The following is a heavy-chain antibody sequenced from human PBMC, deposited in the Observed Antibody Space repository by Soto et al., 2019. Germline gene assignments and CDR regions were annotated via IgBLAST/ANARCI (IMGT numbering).Heavy chain of an antibody. CDR3: ARGRYCLTGRCFPNWFDS. J-gene: IGHJ5*01. CDR2: IYKITTT. V-gene: IGHV4-30-4*01. CDR1: GDSISTVDYF. Sequence: SETLSLTCSVSGDSISTVDYFWAWIRQPPGQALEYIGYIYKITTTYYNPSFESRVAISLDTSKSQFSLNVTSVTAADTALYFCARGRYCLTGRCFPNWFDSWGQGTLVTVSS. D-gene: IGHD2-15*01.